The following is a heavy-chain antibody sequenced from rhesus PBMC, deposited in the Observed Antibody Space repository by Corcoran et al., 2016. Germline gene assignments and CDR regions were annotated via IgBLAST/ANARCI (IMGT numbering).Heavy chain of an antibody. D-gene: IGHD6-25*01. J-gene: IGHJ4*01. CDR2: VDPEDGED. Sequence: EVQLVQSGAEVKKPGASMKISCKASGYTFTDYYLHWVRQAPGKGLGWMGRVDPEDGEDIHAQKFQDKVTITADTSTDTAYMELSSLRSEDTAVYYCATMGQLALWGQGVLVTVSS. CDR3: ATMGQLAL. CDR1: GYTFTDYY. V-gene: IGHV1-111*02.